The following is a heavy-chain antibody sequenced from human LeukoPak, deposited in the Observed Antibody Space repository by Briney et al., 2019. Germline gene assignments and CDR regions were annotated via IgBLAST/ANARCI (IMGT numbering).Heavy chain of an antibody. Sequence: GGSLRLSCAASGYTVSDKPMTWVRQAPGKGLEWVAGLSGSGGGTNYADSVQGRFTISRDNPKNTLYLQMNSLRAEDTAVYFCAKRGVVIRVFLVGFHKEAYYFDSWGQGALVTVSS. V-gene: IGHV3-23*01. J-gene: IGHJ4*02. CDR2: LSGSGGGT. CDR1: GYTVSDKP. CDR3: AKRGVVIRVFLVGFHKEAYYFDS. D-gene: IGHD3-10*01.